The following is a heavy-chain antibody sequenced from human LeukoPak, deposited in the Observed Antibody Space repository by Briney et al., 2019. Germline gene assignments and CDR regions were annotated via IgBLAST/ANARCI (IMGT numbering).Heavy chain of an antibody. CDR2: INHSGST. CDR3: ATPNPPYYYDSSGYYSADAFDV. D-gene: IGHD3-22*01. J-gene: IGHJ3*01. V-gene: IGHV4-39*07. Sequence: SETLSLTCTVSGVSISSSSYYWGWIRQPPGKGLEWIREINHSGSTNYNPSLKSRVTISVDTSKNQFSLKLSSVTAADTAVYYCATPNPPYYYDSSGYYSADAFDVWGQGTMVTVSS. CDR1: GVSISSSSYY.